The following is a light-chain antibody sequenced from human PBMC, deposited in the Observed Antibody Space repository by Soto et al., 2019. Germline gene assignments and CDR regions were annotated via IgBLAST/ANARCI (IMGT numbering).Light chain of an antibody. CDR3: SSYAGSNHLL. Sequence: QSALTQPPSASGSPGQSVTISCTGTSSDVGGYNYVSWYQQHPGKAPKLMIYEVSKRPSGVPDRFSGSKSGNTASLTVSGLQAEDEADYYCSSYAGSNHLLFGTGTKLTVL. J-gene: IGLJ1*01. CDR1: SSDVGGYNY. CDR2: EVS. V-gene: IGLV2-8*01.